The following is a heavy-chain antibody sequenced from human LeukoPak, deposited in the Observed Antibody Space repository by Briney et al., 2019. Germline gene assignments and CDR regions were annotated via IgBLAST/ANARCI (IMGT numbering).Heavy chain of an antibody. D-gene: IGHD6-19*01. J-gene: IGHJ4*02. CDR1: GFTFDDYA. Sequence: GGSLRLSCAASGFTFDDYAMHWVRQAPAKGLEWVSGISWNSGSIGYADSVKGRFTISRDNAKNSLYLQMNSLRAEDTALYYCAKDYQQWLVRRFDYWGQGTLVTVSS. CDR2: ISWNSGSI. V-gene: IGHV3-9*01. CDR3: AKDYQQWLVRRFDY.